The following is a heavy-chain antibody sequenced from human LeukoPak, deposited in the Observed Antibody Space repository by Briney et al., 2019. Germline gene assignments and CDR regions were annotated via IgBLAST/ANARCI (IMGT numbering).Heavy chain of an antibody. CDR1: GFTVSSNS. J-gene: IGHJ3*02. Sequence: GGSLRLSCTVSGFTVSSNSMSWVRQAPGKGLEWVSFIYSDDTHYSDSVKGRFTISRDNSKNTLYPQMNSLRSEDTAVYYCASRAYYYDSSGYPSDAFDIWGQGTMVTVSS. D-gene: IGHD3-22*01. CDR2: IYSDDT. V-gene: IGHV3-53*05. CDR3: ASRAYYYDSSGYPSDAFDI.